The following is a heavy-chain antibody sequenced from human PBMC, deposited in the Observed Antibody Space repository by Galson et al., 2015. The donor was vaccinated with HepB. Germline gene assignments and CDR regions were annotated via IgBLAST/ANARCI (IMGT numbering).Heavy chain of an antibody. CDR3: ARGGHDNRGFLSFDY. V-gene: IGHV1-69*10. CDR2: IIPMFGIA. J-gene: IGHJ4*02. CDR1: GGTFSDYA. Sequence: SVKVSCKASGGTFSDYASSCVRQAPGQGLEWMGGIIPMFGIANYTQKFQGRVTFTADKSTSTAYMELSGLRSDDTAVYYCARGGHDNRGFLSFDYWGQGTLVTVSS. D-gene: IGHD3-22*01.